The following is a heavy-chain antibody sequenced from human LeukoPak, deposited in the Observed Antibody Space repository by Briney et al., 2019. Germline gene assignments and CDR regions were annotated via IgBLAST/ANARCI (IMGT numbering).Heavy chain of an antibody. V-gene: IGHV4-39*01. CDR2: IYYTGRT. J-gene: IGHJ1*01. CDR1: GGYISSSGYY. Sequence: SETLSLTCTVSGGYISSSGYYWGWIRQPPGKGLEWIGDIYYTGRTYYNSSLKSRLTVSIDTSKNQISVKLASVTAADTAVYYCARRRYYDSTGYLDWGQGTLITVSS. CDR3: ARRRYYDSTGYLD. D-gene: IGHD3-22*01.